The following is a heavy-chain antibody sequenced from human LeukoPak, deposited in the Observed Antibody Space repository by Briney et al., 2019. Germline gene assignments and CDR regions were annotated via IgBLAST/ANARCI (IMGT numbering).Heavy chain of an antibody. CDR2: IIPIFGTA. V-gene: IGHV1-69*05. CDR1: GYTFTSYG. Sequence: GASVKVSCKASGYTFTSYGISWMRQAPGQGLEWMGGIIPIFGTANYAQKFQGRVTITTDESTSTAYMELSSLRSEDTAVYYCARGRLSGYSYAFDIWGQGTMVTVSS. D-gene: IGHD5-18*01. J-gene: IGHJ3*02. CDR3: ARGRLSGYSYAFDI.